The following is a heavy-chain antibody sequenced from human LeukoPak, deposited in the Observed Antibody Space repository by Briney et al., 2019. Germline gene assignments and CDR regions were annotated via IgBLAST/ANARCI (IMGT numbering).Heavy chain of an antibody. CDR1: GFTFSRYW. V-gene: IGHV3-7*01. Sequence: GGSLRLSCATSGFTFSRYWMSWVRQAPGKGLEWVANIKQAGSEKYYVDSVKGRFTISRDNAKNSLYLQMNSLRAEDTAVYYCARKQKTHYYDSSGADYYFDSWGQGTLVTVSS. CDR2: IKQAGSEK. D-gene: IGHD3-22*01. CDR3: ARKQKTHYYDSSGADYYFDS. J-gene: IGHJ4*02.